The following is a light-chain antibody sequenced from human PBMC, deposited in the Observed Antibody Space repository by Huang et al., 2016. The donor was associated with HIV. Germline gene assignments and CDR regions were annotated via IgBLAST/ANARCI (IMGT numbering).Light chain of an antibody. V-gene: IGKV2-28*01. CDR2: LGS. Sequence: DIVMTQSPLSLSVTPGEPASISCKSSQSLLHSNGFNSLEWYVQRPGQSPQLLIYLGSNRASGVPDRFSGSGSGTDSTLIISRVEAEDVGVYFCMQSLQTPRTFGQGTKLEIK. J-gene: IGKJ2*01. CDR1: QSLLHSNGFNS. CDR3: MQSLQTPRT.